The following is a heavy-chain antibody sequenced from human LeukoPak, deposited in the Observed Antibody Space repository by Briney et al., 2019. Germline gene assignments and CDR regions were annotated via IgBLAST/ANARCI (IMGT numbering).Heavy chain of an antibody. CDR1: GYTFIGYY. V-gene: IGHV1-2*02. Sequence: ASVKVSCKASGYTFIGYYIHWVRQAPGQGLEWMGWINPNSGGTNYAQKFQGRVTMTRNTSISTAYMELSSLRSEDTAVYYCALDTVTNDAFDIWGQGTMVTVSS. CDR3: ALDTVTNDAFDI. CDR2: INPNSGGT. D-gene: IGHD4-17*01. J-gene: IGHJ3*02.